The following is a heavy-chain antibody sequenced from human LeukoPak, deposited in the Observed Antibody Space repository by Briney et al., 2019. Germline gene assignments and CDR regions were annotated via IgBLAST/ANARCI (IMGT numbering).Heavy chain of an antibody. CDR2: ISSSSSTT. V-gene: IGHV3-48*01. CDR3: AKEKGAPYGSGSYYTAGFDY. J-gene: IGHJ4*02. D-gene: IGHD3-10*01. CDR1: GFTFSTYR. Sequence: PGGSLRLSCAASGFTFSTYRMNWVRQAPGKGLEWVSYISSSSSTTYYADSVKGRFTISRDNSKNTLYLQMNSLRAEDTAVYYCAKEKGAPYGSGSYYTAGFDYWAREPWSPSPQ.